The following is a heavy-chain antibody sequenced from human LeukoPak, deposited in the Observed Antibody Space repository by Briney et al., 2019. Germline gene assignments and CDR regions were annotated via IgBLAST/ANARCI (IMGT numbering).Heavy chain of an antibody. V-gene: IGHV4-61*02. CDR3: ARAGRGVLSNFDY. CDR2: IYSSGST. Sequence: PSQTLSLTCSVSGGSISTSTYYWSWIRQPAGKGLEWIGRIYSSGSTKYNPSLKSRVTILVDTSKNQFSLKLSSVTAADTAVYYCARAGRGVLSNFDYWGQGTLVTVSS. CDR1: GGSISTSTYY. D-gene: IGHD4/OR15-4a*01. J-gene: IGHJ4*02.